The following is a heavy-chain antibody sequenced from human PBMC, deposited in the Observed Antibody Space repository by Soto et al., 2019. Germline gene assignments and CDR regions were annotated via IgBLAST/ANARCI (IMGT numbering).Heavy chain of an antibody. D-gene: IGHD3-22*01. CDR1: GFSFNIFA. CDR2: ISGGGGST. J-gene: IGHJ4*02. Sequence: GGSLRLSCAASGFSFNIFAMNWVRQAPGQGLEWVSGISGGGGSTYYADSVKGRFTISRDNSNNTLYLQMNSLRAEDTAVYYCAKDPTSYDSSAQFDSWSQGTLVTVS. CDR3: AKDPTSYDSSAQFDS. V-gene: IGHV3-23*01.